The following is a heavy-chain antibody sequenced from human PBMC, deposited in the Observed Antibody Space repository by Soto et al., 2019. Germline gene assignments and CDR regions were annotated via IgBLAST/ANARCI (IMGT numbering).Heavy chain of an antibody. D-gene: IGHD4-4*01. CDR3: ARHPATSVTWYYGMDV. CDR2: IYYSGTT. CDR1: GGSVSSSSFF. V-gene: IGHV4-39*01. Sequence: QLQLQESGPGLVKPSETLSLTCTVSGGSVSSSSFFWGWIRQSPGKGLEWIGSIYYSGTTYYNPSLKSRVTISVDTSKSQFSLKVSSVTAADRAVHYCARHPATSVTWYYGMDVWGQGTTVTVSS. J-gene: IGHJ6*02.